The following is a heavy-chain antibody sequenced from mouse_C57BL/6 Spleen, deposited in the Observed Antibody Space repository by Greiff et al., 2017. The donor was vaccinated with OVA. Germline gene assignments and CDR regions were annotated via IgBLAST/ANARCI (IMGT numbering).Heavy chain of an antibody. Sequence: QVQLQQSGAELARPGASVKLSCKASGYTFTSYGISWVKQRTGQGLEWIGEIYPRSGNTYYNEKFKGKATLTADKSSSTAYMELRSLTSEDSAVYFCARREGTHYAMDYWGQGTSVTVSS. J-gene: IGHJ4*01. V-gene: IGHV1-81*01. CDR1: GYTFTSYG. CDR2: IYPRSGNT. D-gene: IGHD3-3*01. CDR3: ARREGTHYAMDY.